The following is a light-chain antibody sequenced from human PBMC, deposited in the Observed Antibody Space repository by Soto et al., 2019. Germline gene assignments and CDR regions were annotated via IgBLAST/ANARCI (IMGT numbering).Light chain of an antibody. J-gene: IGLJ2*01. Sequence: QSVLTQPRSVSVSPGQSVTLSCTGTSSDVGGYHYVSWYQHHPGKAPKIIIYDVNKRPSGVPDRFSGSKSGNTASLTISGLQTEDEADYYCCSYAGSYTLVFGGGTK. V-gene: IGLV2-11*01. CDR1: SSDVGGYHY. CDR3: CSYAGSYTLV. CDR2: DVN.